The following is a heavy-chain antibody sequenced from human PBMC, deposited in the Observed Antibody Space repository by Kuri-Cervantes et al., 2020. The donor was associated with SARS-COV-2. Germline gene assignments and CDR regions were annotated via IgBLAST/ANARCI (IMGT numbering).Heavy chain of an antibody. V-gene: IGHV4-59*08. Sequence: SETLSLTCTVSGGSISSYYWSWIRQPPGKGLEWIGYIYYSGSTNYNPSLKSRVTISVDTSKNQFSLKLSSVTAADTAVYYCATITGEAFDIWGQGTMVTVSS. CDR3: ATITGEAFDI. CDR2: IYYSGST. D-gene: IGHD3-10*01. J-gene: IGHJ3*02. CDR1: GGSISSYY.